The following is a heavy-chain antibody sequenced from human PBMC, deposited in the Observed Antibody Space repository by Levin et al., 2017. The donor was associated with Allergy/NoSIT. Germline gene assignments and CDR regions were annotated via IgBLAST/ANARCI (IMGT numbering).Heavy chain of an antibody. D-gene: IGHD3-10*01. J-gene: IGHJ5*02. CDR1: GGSISSGGYS. CDR3: VRAGTRGVTAWFDP. Sequence: SETLSLTCAVSGGSISSGGYSWSWIRQPPGKGLEWIGDIDHRGRSTYSPSLKSRVTMSVDTSTNQFYLNLSSVTAADTAVYFCVRAGTRGVTAWFDPWGQGTLVTVSS. CDR2: IDHRGRS. V-gene: IGHV4-30-2*01.